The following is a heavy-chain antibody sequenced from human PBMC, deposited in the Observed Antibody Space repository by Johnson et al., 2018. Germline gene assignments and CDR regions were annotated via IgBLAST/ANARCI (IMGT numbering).Heavy chain of an antibody. CDR2: IRGKDYGGTT. Sequence: VQLVESGGGLVQPGRSLRLSCTASGFTFSTSAMSWFRQAPGKGLEWVAFIRGKDYGGTTEYAASVKGRFTISRDDSNSIAYVERNSLKTEDTALYYCTSDQSVAYWCGGTRVTVS. CDR3: TSDQSVAY. V-gene: IGHV3-49*03. J-gene: IGHJ4*02. CDR1: GFTFSTSA.